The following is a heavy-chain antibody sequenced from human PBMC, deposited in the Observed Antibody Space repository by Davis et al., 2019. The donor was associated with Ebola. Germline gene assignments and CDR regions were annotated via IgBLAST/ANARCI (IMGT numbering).Heavy chain of an antibody. V-gene: IGHV4-34*01. Sequence: SETLSLTCAVSVGSFIRYYLSWIRQPPGKGLEWIGEINHSGSTNYNPSLKSRVTISVDTSKNQFSLKLSSVTAADTAVYYCARAGYSGYDLHYWGKGTLVTVSS. J-gene: IGHJ4*02. D-gene: IGHD5-12*01. CDR2: INHSGST. CDR3: ARAGYSGYDLHY. CDR1: VGSFIRYY.